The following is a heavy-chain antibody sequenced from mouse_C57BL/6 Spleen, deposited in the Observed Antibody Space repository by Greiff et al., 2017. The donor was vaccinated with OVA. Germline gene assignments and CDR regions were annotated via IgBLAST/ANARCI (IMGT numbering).Heavy chain of an antibody. D-gene: IGHD1-1*01. Sequence: EVKLMESGPGLAKPSQTLSLTCSVAGYSIPSDYWNWIRKFPGNKLEYMGYISYSGSTYYNPSLKSRISITRDTSKNQYYLQLNSVTTEDTATYYCARFTTVVDGMDYWGQGTSVTVSS. V-gene: IGHV3-8*01. CDR1: GYSIPSDY. CDR2: ISYSGST. CDR3: ARFTTVVDGMDY. J-gene: IGHJ4*01.